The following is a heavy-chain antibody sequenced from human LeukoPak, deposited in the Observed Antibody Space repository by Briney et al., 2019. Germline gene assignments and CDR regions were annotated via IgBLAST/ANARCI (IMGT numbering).Heavy chain of an antibody. CDR2: IGGGGCCA. J-gene: IGHJ6*02. V-gene: IGHV3-23*01. Sequence: GGSLRLSCAASGFTFSSYAMTWVRQAPGKGLEWLSAIGGGGCCASYPDSVKGRFTISRDNAKNSLYLQMNSLRAEDTAVYYCARRYNDFWSGYYLWYYGMDVWGQGTTVTVSS. CDR3: ARRYNDFWSGYYLWYYGMDV. D-gene: IGHD3-3*01. CDR1: GFTFSSYA.